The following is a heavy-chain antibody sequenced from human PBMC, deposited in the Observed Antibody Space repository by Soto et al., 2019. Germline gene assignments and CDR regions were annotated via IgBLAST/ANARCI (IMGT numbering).Heavy chain of an antibody. J-gene: IGHJ6*02. CDR2: ISYDGNTK. CDR1: GFTFSGYA. CDR3: ARDLKLEPGHYYYHGMDV. V-gene: IGHV3-30-3*01. Sequence: GGSLRLSCAASGFTFSGYAMHWVRQAPGKGLEWVAVISYDGNTKYHADSVKGRFTISRDNSKNTLYLQMNSLRAEDTAVYYCARDLKLEPGHYYYHGMDVWGQGTTVTVSS. D-gene: IGHD1-1*01.